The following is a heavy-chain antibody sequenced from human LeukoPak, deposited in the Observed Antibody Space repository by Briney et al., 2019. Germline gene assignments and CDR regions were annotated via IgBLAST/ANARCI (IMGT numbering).Heavy chain of an antibody. J-gene: IGHJ3*02. CDR1: GFTFSSYA. V-gene: IGHV3-23*01. CDR2: ISGSGGST. Sequence: GGSLRLSCAASGFTFSSYAMSWVRQAPGKGLEWVSAISGSGGSTCYADSVKGRFTISRDNSKNTLYLQMNSLRAEDTAVYYCAKDMKRLRYFDWWDAFDIWGQGTMVTVSS. CDR3: AKDMKRLRYFDWWDAFDI. D-gene: IGHD3-9*01.